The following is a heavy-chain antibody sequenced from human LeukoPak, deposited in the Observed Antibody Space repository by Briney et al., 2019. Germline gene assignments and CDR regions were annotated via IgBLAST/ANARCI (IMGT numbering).Heavy chain of an antibody. V-gene: IGHV3-66*04. J-gene: IGHJ6*02. CDR3: ARQGAPTLTCSGGSCYGDYYYYVMDV. D-gene: IGHD2-15*01. Sequence: GGSRRLSCAPSGFTVSSNYMSWVRQAPGKGLEWVSVLCSGGNTYYADSVKGRFTISRDNSKNTLYLQMNSLRAEDTAVYYCARQGAPTLTCSGGSCYGDYYYYVMDVWGQGTTVTVSS. CDR2: LCSGGNT. CDR1: GFTVSSNY.